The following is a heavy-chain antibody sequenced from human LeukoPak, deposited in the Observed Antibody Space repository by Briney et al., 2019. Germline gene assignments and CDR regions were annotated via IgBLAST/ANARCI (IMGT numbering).Heavy chain of an antibody. CDR2: INPNSGGT. CDR3: ARGTAIVTAHPRYYFDY. CDR1: GYTFTGYY. D-gene: IGHD5-18*01. Sequence: ASVKVSCKASGYTFTGYYMHWVRQAPGQGFEWMGWINPNSGGTNYAQKFQGRVTMTRDTSISTAYMELSRLRSDDTAVYYCARGTAIVTAHPRYYFDYWGQGTLVTVSS. J-gene: IGHJ4*02. V-gene: IGHV1-2*02.